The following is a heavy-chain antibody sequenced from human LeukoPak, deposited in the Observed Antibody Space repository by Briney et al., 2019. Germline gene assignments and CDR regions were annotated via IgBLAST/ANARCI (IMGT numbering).Heavy chain of an antibody. CDR2: IYSGGST. D-gene: IGHD3-3*01. J-gene: IGHJ6*03. CDR1: GFTVSSNY. CDR3: ATDGDFWSGRHMDV. Sequence: GGSLRLSCAASGFTVSSNYMSWVRQAPGKGLAWVSVIYSGGSTYYADSVKGRFTISRDNSKNTLYLQMNSLRAEDTAVYYCATDGDFWSGRHMDVWGKGTTVTVSS. V-gene: IGHV3-53*01.